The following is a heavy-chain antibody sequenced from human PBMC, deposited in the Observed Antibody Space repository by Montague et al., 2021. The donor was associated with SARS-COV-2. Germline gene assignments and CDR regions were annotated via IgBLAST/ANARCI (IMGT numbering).Heavy chain of an antibody. CDR2: IHYDGSNT. D-gene: IGHD2-8*02. J-gene: IGHJ4*02. CDR3: ARAYYTGLYPFDY. V-gene: IGHV3-74*01. CDR1: GFTLSSYC. Sequence: SLRLSCAASGFTLSSYCMYWVRQAPGKGLVWILRIHYDGSNTYYADSVKGRFTISRDTAKNTLYLQMNSLRAEDTAVYYCARAYYTGLYPFDYWGQGTLVTVSS.